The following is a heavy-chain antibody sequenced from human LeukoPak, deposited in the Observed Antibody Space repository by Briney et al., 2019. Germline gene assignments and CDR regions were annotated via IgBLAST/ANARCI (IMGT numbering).Heavy chain of an antibody. D-gene: IGHD7-27*01. Sequence: GGSLRLSCAASGFTVSSSHMSWVRQAPGKGLEWVSVIYIGGTIFYADSVKGRFTISRDNSMNTVYLEMNSLRAEDTAVYYCARDGEDHYYDYWGQGTLVTVSS. J-gene: IGHJ4*02. CDR1: GFTVSSSH. V-gene: IGHV3-66*01. CDR3: ARDGEDHYYDY. CDR2: IYIGGTI.